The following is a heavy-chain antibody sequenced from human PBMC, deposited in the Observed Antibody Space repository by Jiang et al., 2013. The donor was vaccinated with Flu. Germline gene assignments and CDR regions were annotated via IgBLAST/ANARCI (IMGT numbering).Heavy chain of an antibody. CDR1: GFVFTDYT. CDR3: VRGGVGPDCNSVTCNYYDGTDV. Sequence: VQLVESGGGLVKPGGSLRLSCAASGFVFTDYTINWVRQAPGKGLEWVSSISSSSTFIYYLDSVQGRFSISRDNAKNSLYLQMNSLRAEDTAVYYCVRGGVGPDCNSVTCNYYDGTDVWGQGTTVTVSS. CDR2: ISSSSTFI. D-gene: IGHD2/OR15-2a*01. V-gene: IGHV3-21*01. J-gene: IGHJ6*02.